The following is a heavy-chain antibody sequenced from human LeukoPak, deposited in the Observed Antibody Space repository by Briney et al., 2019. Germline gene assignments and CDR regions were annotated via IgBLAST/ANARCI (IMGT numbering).Heavy chain of an antibody. D-gene: IGHD2-15*01. V-gene: IGHV1-69*13. CDR1: GGTFNSYA. CDR3: ARGRDIISPLDV. J-gene: IGHJ6*02. Sequence: ASVKVSCKASGGTFNSYAISWVRQAPGQGLEWMGGISPIFGSKNYAQNFQGRVTITADESTSTAYMELSSLRSEDTAVYYCARGRDIISPLDVWGQGTTVTVSS. CDR2: ISPIFGSK.